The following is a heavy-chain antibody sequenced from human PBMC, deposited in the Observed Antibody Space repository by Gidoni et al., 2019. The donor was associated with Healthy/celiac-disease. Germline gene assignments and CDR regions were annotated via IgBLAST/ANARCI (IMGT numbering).Heavy chain of an antibody. J-gene: IGHJ4*02. Sequence: FTISRDNSKNTLYLQMNSLRAEDTAVYYCAKAPIPGYYDILTGYYLTGYWGQGTLVTVSS. CDR3: AKAPIPGYYDILTGYYLTGY. D-gene: IGHD3-9*01. V-gene: IGHV3-23*01.